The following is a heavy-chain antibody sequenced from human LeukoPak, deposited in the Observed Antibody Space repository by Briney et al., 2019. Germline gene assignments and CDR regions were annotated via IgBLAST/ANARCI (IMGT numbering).Heavy chain of an antibody. J-gene: IGHJ5*02. Sequence: GGSLRLSCAASGFNFRTYTINWVRQAPGKGLVWVSRINSDGSSISYADSVKGRFTISRDNAKNSLYLQMNSLRAEDTAVYYCARETIVAAGKGFDPWGQGTLVTVSS. D-gene: IGHD6-13*01. CDR1: GFNFRTYT. CDR3: ARETIVAAGKGFDP. CDR2: INSDGSSI. V-gene: IGHV3-74*01.